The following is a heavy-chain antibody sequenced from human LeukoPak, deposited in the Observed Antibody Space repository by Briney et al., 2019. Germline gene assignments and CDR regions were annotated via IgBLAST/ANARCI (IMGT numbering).Heavy chain of an antibody. V-gene: IGHV3-11*04. J-gene: IGHJ3*02. Sequence: GGSLRLSCAVSGFSVTNNYMSWVRQAPGKGLEWVSYISSLGTKIYYADSVKGRFTMSRDNAKNSLYLQMNSLRAEDTAIYYCARERVTTGGDACDIWGHGTMVTVSS. CDR1: GFSVTNNY. D-gene: IGHD4-17*01. CDR3: ARERVTTGGDACDI. CDR2: ISSLGTKI.